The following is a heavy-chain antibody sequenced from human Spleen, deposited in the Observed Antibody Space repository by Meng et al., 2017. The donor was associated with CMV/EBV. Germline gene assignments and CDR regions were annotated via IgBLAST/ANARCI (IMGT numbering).Heavy chain of an antibody. CDR3: ARNFDFWSGYYPDAFDT. J-gene: IGHJ3*02. V-gene: IGHV5-51*01. D-gene: IGHD3-3*01. Sequence: LRLSCSASGYSFTHYWIAWVRQMPGKGLEWMGIFYPGDSNAIYSPSFQGQVTISADLSISTAYLQWSNLQASDTAMYYCARNFDFWSGYYPDAFDTWGQGTMVTVSS. CDR2: FYPGDSNA. CDR1: GYSFTHYW.